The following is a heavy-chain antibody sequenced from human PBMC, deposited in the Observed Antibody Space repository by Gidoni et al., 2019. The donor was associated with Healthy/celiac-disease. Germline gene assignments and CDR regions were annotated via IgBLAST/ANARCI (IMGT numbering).Heavy chain of an antibody. CDR2: INQDGSEN. CDR3: ARAWEVSVLTLSGWGDFDY. Sequence: EVQLVESGGGLFQPGGSLRLSCAASGFTFSSDSISWVRQAPGQGMEWVANINQDGSENDYVDSVKCRFTLSRNNAKNSMYLQMNSLRAEDTAVYYLARAWEVSVLTLSGWGDFDYWGQGTLVTVSS. J-gene: IGHJ4*02. V-gene: IGHV3-7*03. CDR1: GFTFSSDS. D-gene: IGHD1-26*01.